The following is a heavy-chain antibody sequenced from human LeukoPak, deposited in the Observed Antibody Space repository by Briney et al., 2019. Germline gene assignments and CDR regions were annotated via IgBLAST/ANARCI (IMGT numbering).Heavy chain of an antibody. V-gene: IGHV1-3*01. CDR1: EYTFTSYA. J-gene: IGHJ4*02. D-gene: IGHD3-3*01. Sequence: ASVKVSCKASEYTFTSYAMHWVRQAPGQRLEWMGWINAGNGNTKYSQKFQGRVTMTTDTSTSTAYMELRSLRSDDTAVYYCARDGVVPRFDYWGQGTLVTVSS. CDR2: INAGNGNT. CDR3: ARDGVVPRFDY.